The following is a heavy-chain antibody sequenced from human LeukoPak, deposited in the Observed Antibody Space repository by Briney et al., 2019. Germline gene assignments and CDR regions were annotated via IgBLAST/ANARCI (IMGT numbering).Heavy chain of an antibody. D-gene: IGHD5-24*01. CDR2: IKPDGTTK. Sequence: GGSLRLSCAASGFPFSSYSMTWVRQAPGKGLEWVANIKPDGTTKFYVDSVKGRFAISRDNAKNSLYLQMNSLRAEDTAIYYCTRVGYIDEGIDYWGQGTLVTVSS. CDR1: GFPFSSYS. CDR3: TRVGYIDEGIDY. V-gene: IGHV3-7*04. J-gene: IGHJ4*02.